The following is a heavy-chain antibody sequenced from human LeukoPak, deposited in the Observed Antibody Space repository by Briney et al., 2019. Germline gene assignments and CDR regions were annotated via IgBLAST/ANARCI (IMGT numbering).Heavy chain of an antibody. CDR3: AVEVRESVTLINGDC. Sequence: AGGSLRLSCAASGFTFSSYAMSWVRQPPGKGLEWIGTIYYNGATQYNPSLRSRVSMSVDTSQNQFSLKMTSVTAADTAVYYCAVEVRESVTLINGDCWGQGTLVTVSS. CDR1: GFTFSSYA. V-gene: IGHV4-59*04. J-gene: IGHJ4*02. D-gene: IGHD3-10*01. CDR2: IYYNGAT.